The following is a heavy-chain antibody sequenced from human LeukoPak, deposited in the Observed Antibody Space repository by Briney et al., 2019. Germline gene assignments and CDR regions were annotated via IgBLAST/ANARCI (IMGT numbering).Heavy chain of an antibody. CDR1: GYTFTSHG. J-gene: IGHJ3*02. Sequence: ASVKVSGKPSGYTFTSHGITWVRQAPGQGLEWVGWISAYNGNTNYAQKFQGRVTMTRDTSISTAYMDMSSLRSDDTAVYYCARNLWFGESSDAFDMWGQGTMVTVSS. V-gene: IGHV1-18*01. CDR2: ISAYNGNT. D-gene: IGHD3-10*01. CDR3: ARNLWFGESSDAFDM.